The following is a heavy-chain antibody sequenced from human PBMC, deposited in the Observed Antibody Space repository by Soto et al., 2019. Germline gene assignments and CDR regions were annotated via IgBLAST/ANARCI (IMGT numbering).Heavy chain of an antibody. Sequence: QVQLVQSGAEVKKPGSSVTVSCTASGGTFSSYAISWVRQAPGQGLEWMGGIIPIFGTANYAQKFQGRVTITADESTSTAYMELSSLRAEGTAVYYCARISSPAIRYCYGIDVWGQGTTVTVSS. CDR2: IIPIFGTA. D-gene: IGHD3-3*02. V-gene: IGHV1-69*01. CDR1: GGTFSSYA. CDR3: ARISSPAIRYCYGIDV. J-gene: IGHJ6*02.